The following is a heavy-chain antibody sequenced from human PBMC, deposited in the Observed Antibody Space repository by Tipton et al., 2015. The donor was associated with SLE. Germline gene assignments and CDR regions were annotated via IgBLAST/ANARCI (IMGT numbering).Heavy chain of an antibody. V-gene: IGHV3-7*03. D-gene: IGHD6-19*01. J-gene: IGHJ2*01. CDR2: IKQDGSEK. CDR1: GFTFSSYW. Sequence: SLRLSCAASGFTFSSYWMSWVRQAPGKGLEWVANIKQDGSEKYYVDSVKGRFTISRDNAKNSLYLQMNSLRAEDTAVYYCARDRRGYSSVGGYFDLWGRGTLVTVSS. CDR3: ARDRRGYSSVGGYFDL.